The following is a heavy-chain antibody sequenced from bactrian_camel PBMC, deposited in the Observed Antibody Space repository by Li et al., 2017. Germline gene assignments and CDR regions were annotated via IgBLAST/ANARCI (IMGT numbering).Heavy chain of an antibody. J-gene: IGHJ4*01. CDR2: LEPNSGRT. D-gene: IGHD1*01. V-gene: IGHV3S28*01. Sequence: VESGGSSVRTGGSLRLSCEVSGYGYESTACMGWFRQAPEKEREGIATLEPNSGRTYYADPVKGRFTVSADNAKNTLYLQMNNLNPEDSAMYYCAVRGSRGACTLTLSAFDIWGQGTQVTVS. CDR3: AVRGSRGACTLTLSAFDI. CDR1: GYGYESTAC.